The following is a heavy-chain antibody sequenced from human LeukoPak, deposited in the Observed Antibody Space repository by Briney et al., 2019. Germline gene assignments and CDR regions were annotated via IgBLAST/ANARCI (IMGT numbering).Heavy chain of an antibody. CDR3: ARLKWSYYFDY. Sequence: PSETLSLTCTVSGGSISSSSYYRGWIRQPPGKGLEWIGSIYYSGSTYYNPSLKSRVTISVDTSKNQFSLKLSSVTAADTAVYYCARLKWSYYFDYWGQGTLVTVSS. V-gene: IGHV4-39*01. CDR1: GGSISSSSYY. CDR2: IYYSGST. D-gene: IGHD2-15*01. J-gene: IGHJ4*02.